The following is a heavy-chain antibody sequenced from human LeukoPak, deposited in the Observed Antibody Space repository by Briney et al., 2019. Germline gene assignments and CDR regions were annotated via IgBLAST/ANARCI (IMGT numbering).Heavy chain of an antibody. V-gene: IGHV4-39*07. CDR2: IYYSGST. Sequence: SETLSLTCTVSGGSISSSSYYWGWIRQPPGKGLEWIGSIYYSGSTYYNPSLKSRVTISVDTSKNQFSLKLSSVTAADTAVYYCASCIAVAGRGDHNWFDPWGQGTLVTVSS. CDR3: ASCIAVAGRGDHNWFDP. CDR1: GGSISSSSYY. J-gene: IGHJ5*02. D-gene: IGHD6-19*01.